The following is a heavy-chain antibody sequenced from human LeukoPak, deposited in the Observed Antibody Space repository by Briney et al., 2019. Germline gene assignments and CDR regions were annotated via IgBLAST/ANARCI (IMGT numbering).Heavy chain of an antibody. CDR2: IYTSGST. V-gene: IGHV4-4*07. Sequence: SETLSLTCTVSGGSISSYYWSWIRQPAGKGLEWIGRIYTSGSTNYNPSLKSRVTISVDTSKNQFSLKLSSVTAADTAVYYCAREGDGYNYRDYFDYWGQGTLVTVSS. CDR1: GGSISSYY. D-gene: IGHD5-24*01. CDR3: AREGDGYNYRDYFDY. J-gene: IGHJ4*02.